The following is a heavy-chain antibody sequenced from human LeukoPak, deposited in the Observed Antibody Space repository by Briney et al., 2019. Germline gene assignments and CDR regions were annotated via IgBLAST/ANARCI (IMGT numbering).Heavy chain of an antibody. V-gene: IGHV3-30*04. J-gene: IGHJ4*02. CDR1: GFTFSSYA. CDR3: ARRETSGWYVDY. D-gene: IGHD6-19*01. CDR2: ISYDGSYK. Sequence: GGSLRLSCAASGFTFSSYAMHWVRQAPGKGLEWVAFISYDGSYKYYADSLRGRFTISRDNSKNTLYLQMNSLRLEDTAVYYCARRETSGWYVDYWGQGTLVTVSS.